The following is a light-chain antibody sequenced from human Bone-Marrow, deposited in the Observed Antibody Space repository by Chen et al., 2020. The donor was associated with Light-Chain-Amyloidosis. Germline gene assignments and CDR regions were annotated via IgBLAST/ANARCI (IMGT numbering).Light chain of an antibody. Sequence: SYVLTQPSPVSGDPGQTATIACGGNNIGSTSVHWYQQTPGQAPLLVVYDDSDRPSGIPERLSGSNSGNTATLTISRVEAGDEADYYCQVWDRSSDRPVFGGGTKLTVL. CDR2: DDS. J-gene: IGLJ3*02. CDR3: QVWDRSSDRPV. CDR1: NIGSTS. V-gene: IGLV3-21*02.